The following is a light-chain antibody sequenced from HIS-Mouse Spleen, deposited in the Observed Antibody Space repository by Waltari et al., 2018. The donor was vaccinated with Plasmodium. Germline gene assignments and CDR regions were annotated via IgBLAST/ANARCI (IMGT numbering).Light chain of an antibody. V-gene: IGKV1-33*01. CDR3: QQYDNLPLT. Sequence: DIQMTQPPSSLSASVGDRVTSTCQEGQDISNYLHWYQQKPGKAPKLLFYDASNVETGVSSRFSGSGSGTDFTFTISSLQPEDIATYYCQQYDNLPLTFGGGTKVEIK. CDR2: DAS. J-gene: IGKJ4*01. CDR1: QDISNY.